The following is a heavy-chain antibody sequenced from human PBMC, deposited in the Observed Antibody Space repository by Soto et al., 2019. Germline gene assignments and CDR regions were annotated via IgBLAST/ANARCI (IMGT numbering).Heavy chain of an antibody. J-gene: IGHJ4*02. CDR3: AKDLAVTKSGLNY. CDR1: GFTFSSYA. V-gene: IGHV3-23*01. Sequence: PGESLKISCAASGFTFSSYAMNWVRQAPGKGLEWVSGISDSGGGTYYADSVKGRFTTSRDNSKNTLYLQMNSLRAEDTALYYCAKDLAVTKSGLNYWGQGTLVTVSS. D-gene: IGHD4-4*01. CDR2: ISDSGGGT.